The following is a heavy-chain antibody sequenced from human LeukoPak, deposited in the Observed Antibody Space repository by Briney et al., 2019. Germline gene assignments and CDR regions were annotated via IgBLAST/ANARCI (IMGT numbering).Heavy chain of an antibody. CDR2: IIPIFGTA. Sequence: SVKVSCKASGGTFSSYAISWVRQAPGQGLEWMGGIIPIFGTANYAQKFQGRVTITADESTSTAYMELSSLRSEDTAVYYCARGETIFGVVIIFNYWGQGTLVTVSS. V-gene: IGHV1-69*01. J-gene: IGHJ4*02. CDR1: GGTFSSYA. D-gene: IGHD3-3*01. CDR3: ARGETIFGVVIIFNY.